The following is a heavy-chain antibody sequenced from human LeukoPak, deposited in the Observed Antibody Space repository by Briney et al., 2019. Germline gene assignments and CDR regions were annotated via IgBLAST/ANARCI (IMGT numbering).Heavy chain of an antibody. J-gene: IGHJ3*02. CDR1: GFTFSSYA. Sequence: GGSLRLSCAASGFTFSSYAMHWVRQAPGKGLEWVAVISYDGSNKYYADSVKGRFTISRDNSENTLYLQMNSLRAEDTAVYYCARVAVAGSVSGAFDIWGQGTMVTVSS. CDR2: ISYDGSNK. V-gene: IGHV3-30*04. CDR3: ARVAVAGSVSGAFDI. D-gene: IGHD6-19*01.